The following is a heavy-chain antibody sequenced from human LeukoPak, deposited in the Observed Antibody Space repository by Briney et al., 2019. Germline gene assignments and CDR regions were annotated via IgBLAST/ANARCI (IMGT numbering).Heavy chain of an antibody. J-gene: IGHJ4*02. D-gene: IGHD5-24*01. Sequence: TGGSLRLSCTASGFTFSNFWMGWVRQAPGKGLEWVANIKQDETEKFYLGSVKGRFTISRDNAKNSLYLQMNSLRAEDTAIYYCTRVGYIDEGIDYWGQGTLVTVSS. CDR1: GFTFSNFW. CDR3: TRVGYIDEGIDY. V-gene: IGHV3-7*04. CDR2: IKQDETEK.